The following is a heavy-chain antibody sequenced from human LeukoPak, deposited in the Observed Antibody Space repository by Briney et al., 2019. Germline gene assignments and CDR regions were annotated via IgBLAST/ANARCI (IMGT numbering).Heavy chain of an antibody. J-gene: IGHJ4*02. D-gene: IGHD2-21*01. V-gene: IGHV4-59*08. CDR1: GGSISSYY. CDR2: IYYSGST. CDR3: ARIAAEYYFDY. Sequence: SETLSLTCTVSGGSISSYYWSWIRQPPGKGLEWIGYIYYSGSTNYNPFLKSRVTISVDTSKNQFSLKLSSVTAADTAVYYCARIAAEYYFDYWGQGTLVTVSS.